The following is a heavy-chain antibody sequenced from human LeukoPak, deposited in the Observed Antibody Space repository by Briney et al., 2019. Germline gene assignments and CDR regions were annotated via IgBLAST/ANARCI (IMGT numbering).Heavy chain of an antibody. CDR3: ARDVPYYGMDV. CDR2: ISYDGSDK. Sequence: GGALRLSCAASGFTFSSYAVHLVRQAPGKGLEGVAIISYDGSDKYYADSVKGRFTISRDNSKNTLYLQMNSLRAEDTAVYYCARDVPYYGMDVWGQGTTVTVSS. CDR1: GFTFSSYA. V-gene: IGHV3-30-3*01. J-gene: IGHJ6*02.